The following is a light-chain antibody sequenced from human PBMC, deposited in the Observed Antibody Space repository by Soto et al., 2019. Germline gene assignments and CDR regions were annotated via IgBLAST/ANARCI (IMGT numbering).Light chain of an antibody. V-gene: IGLV1-40*01. CDR1: SSNIGAGYD. CDR3: QSYDSSLSGHVV. Sequence: HSVLTQPPSVSGAPGQRVTISCTGSSSNIGAGYDVHWYQQLPGTAPKLLIYGNSNRPSGVPDRFSGSKSGTSASLAITGLRAEDEADYYCQSYDSSLSGHVVFGGGTKLTVL. CDR2: GNS. J-gene: IGLJ2*01.